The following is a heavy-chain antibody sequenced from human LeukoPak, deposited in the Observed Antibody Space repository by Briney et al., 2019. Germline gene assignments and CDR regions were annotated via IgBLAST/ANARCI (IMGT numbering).Heavy chain of an antibody. CDR3: ARERYRSGWLDAIDV. Sequence: PGGSLRLSCAASGFTFSTYWMHWVRQAPGKGLVWVSRINTDGSSTNYADSVKGRFTISRDNAKNTLFLQMNSLRAEDTAVYYCARERYRSGWLDAIDVWGQGTMVTVSS. V-gene: IGHV3-74*01. J-gene: IGHJ3*01. D-gene: IGHD6-25*01. CDR1: GFTFSTYW. CDR2: INTDGSST.